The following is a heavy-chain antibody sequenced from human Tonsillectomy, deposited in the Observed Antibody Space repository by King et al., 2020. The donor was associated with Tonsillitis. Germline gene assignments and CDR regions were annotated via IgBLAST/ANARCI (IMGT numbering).Heavy chain of an antibody. J-gene: IGHJ4*02. D-gene: IGHD6-19*01. V-gene: IGHV3-11*01. CDR1: GFTFSDYY. CDR2: ISSSGSTI. Sequence: HVQLVESGGGLVKPGGSLRLSCAASGFTFSDYYMSWILQAPGKGLEWGSYISSSGSTIYYADSVKCRFTTSRDNAKNSLYLQMNSLRAEDTAVYYCARAGYSSGWYYFDYWGQGTLVTVSS. CDR3: ARAGYSSGWYYFDY.